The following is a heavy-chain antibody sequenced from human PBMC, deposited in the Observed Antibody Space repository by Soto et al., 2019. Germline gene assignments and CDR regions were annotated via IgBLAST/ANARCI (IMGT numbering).Heavy chain of an antibody. CDR3: AKDDCSSTSCYVGHDY. Sequence: QVQLVESGGGVVQPGRSLRLSCAASGFTFSSYGMHWVRQAPGKGLEWVAVISYDGSNKYYADSVKGRFTISRDNSKNTLYLQMNSVRAEDTAVYYCAKDDCSSTSCYVGHDYWGQGTLGTVSS. CDR1: GFTFSSYG. CDR2: ISYDGSNK. V-gene: IGHV3-30*18. D-gene: IGHD2-2*01. J-gene: IGHJ4*02.